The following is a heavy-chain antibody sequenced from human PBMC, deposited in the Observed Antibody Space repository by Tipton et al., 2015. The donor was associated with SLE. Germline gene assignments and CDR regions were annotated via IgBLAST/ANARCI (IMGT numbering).Heavy chain of an antibody. V-gene: IGHV5-51*03. CDR1: GYTFTKYW. CDR2: IFPGDSDI. Sequence: QLVQSGAEVKKPGESLKISCKVSGYTFTKYWIAWVRQMPGKGLEWMGVIFPGDSDIKYSPSFQGHVTISADTSIATAYLQWSSLKASDTATYYCARLQIFNGYPVYYYHVDVWGKGTPVTVSS. D-gene: IGHD2-2*03. CDR3: ARLQIFNGYPVYYYHVDV. J-gene: IGHJ6*03.